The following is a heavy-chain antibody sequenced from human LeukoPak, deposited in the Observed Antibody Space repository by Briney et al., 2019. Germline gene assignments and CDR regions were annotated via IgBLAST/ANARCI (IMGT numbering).Heavy chain of an antibody. Sequence: SGGSLGLSCAGSGFTLRSYSMNWVRQAPGKGLERVSTLTGGGGETSYADSVKGRFTMSRDSSNNKVFLQMNNVKPEDTAVYYCARCPLEGYEGNYFLYYFDSWGQGTQVTVSS. J-gene: IGHJ4*02. D-gene: IGHD2/OR15-2a*01. V-gene: IGHV3-23*01. CDR3: ARCPLEGYEGNYFLYYFDS. CDR2: LTGGGGET. CDR1: GFTLRSYS.